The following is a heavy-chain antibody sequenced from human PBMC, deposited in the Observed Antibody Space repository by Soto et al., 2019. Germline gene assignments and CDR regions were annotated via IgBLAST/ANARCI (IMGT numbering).Heavy chain of an antibody. CDR1: GFTFSSYW. CDR3: ARVGRGWYHFDY. CDR2: IKTDGSIT. Sequence: EAQLVESGGGLVQPGGSLRLSCAASGFTFSSYWMHWVRQAPGKGLVWVSRIKTDGSITSYADSVQGRFTISRDNAKNTLYLQMNSLRAEDMAVYYCARVGRGWYHFDYWGQGTLVTVSS. J-gene: IGHJ4*02. D-gene: IGHD6-19*01. V-gene: IGHV3-74*01.